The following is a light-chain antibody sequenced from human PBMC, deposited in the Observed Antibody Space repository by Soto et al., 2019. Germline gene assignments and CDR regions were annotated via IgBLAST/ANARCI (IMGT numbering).Light chain of an antibody. V-gene: IGKV3D-15*01. CDR2: AAS. CDR3: QQYGSSGT. J-gene: IGKJ1*01. CDR1: QSVSSN. Sequence: DILITQSPATLSVSPGERATLSCRASQSVSSNLVWYQQKPGQAPRLLIYAASTRATDIPARFSASGSGTDFTLPISRLEPEDFAVYYCQQYGSSGTFGQGTKVDIK.